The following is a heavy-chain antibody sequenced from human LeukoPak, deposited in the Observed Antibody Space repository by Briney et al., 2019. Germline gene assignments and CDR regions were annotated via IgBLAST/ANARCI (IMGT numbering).Heavy chain of an antibody. J-gene: IGHJ4*02. D-gene: IGHD1-1*01. CDR3: AKGKRYPDY. Sequence: GGSLRLSCVVSGFTFSESWMSWVRQAPGKGLGWVASLNLDGSDKYYVDSVKGRFTIPRDNAKNSLYLQMDSLRVEDTAVYYCAKGKRYPDYWGQGTLVTVSS. CDR1: GFTFSESW. CDR2: LNLDGSDK. V-gene: IGHV3-7*03.